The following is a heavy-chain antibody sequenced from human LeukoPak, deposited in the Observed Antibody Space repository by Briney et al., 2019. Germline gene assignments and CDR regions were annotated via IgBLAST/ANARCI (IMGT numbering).Heavy chain of an antibody. Sequence: GRSLRLSCATSGFTFSHYGMHWVPQAPGKGLEWVAVIWSDGTNRYYGDPVKGRFTISRDNFQRTVYLQMDSLRAEDTAVYYCAKDAQRGFDYSNSLDKWGQGTLVTVSS. CDR2: IWSDGTNR. CDR3: AKDAQRGFDYSNSLDK. V-gene: IGHV3-33*06. D-gene: IGHD4-11*01. J-gene: IGHJ4*02. CDR1: GFTFSHYG.